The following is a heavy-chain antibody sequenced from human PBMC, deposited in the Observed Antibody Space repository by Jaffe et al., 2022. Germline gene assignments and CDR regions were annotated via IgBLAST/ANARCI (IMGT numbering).Heavy chain of an antibody. V-gene: IGHV3-73*02. D-gene: IGHD2-2*01. CDR1: GFTFSGSD. Sequence: EVQLVESGGGLVQPGGSLKLSCAASGFTFSGSDMHWVRQASGKGLEWVGRIRSQAYNYAAAYAASVKDRFTISRDDSKNTAYLQMNSLKTEDTAVYYCTRRRDASAFDWGQGTLVTVSS. CDR3: TRRRDASAFD. J-gene: IGHJ4*02. CDR2: IRSQAYNYAA.